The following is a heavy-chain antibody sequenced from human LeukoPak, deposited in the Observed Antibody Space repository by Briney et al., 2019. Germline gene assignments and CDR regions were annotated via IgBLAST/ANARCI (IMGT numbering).Heavy chain of an antibody. V-gene: IGHV3-33*06. J-gene: IGHJ4*02. D-gene: IGHD4-11*01. CDR3: AQDAQRGFDYSNSLEH. CDR2: IWSDGSNK. Sequence: GRSLRLSCAASGFTFSHYGMHWVRQAPGKGLEWVAVIWSDGSNKYYADSVKGRFTISRDNFKNTVSLQMNSLRTGDTAVYYCAQDAQRGFDYSNSLEHWGQGSLVTVSS. CDR1: GFTFSHYG.